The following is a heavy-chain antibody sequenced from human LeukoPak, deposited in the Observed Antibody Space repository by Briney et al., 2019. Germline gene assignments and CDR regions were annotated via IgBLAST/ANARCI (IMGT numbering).Heavy chain of an antibody. CDR1: GLILSTYG. J-gene: IGHJ4*02. D-gene: IGHD4-17*01. V-gene: IGHV3-33*01. CDR3: ATDAGGPYGNYRNHFDY. Sequence: GGFLRLSCAASGLILSTYGVHWVRQAPGKGLEWVAVIWYDGTHIYYGDSVRGRFTISRDNSRDTVYLQMDSVRDEDTAVYYCATDAGGPYGNYRNHFDYWGRGTLVTVSS. CDR2: IWYDGTHI.